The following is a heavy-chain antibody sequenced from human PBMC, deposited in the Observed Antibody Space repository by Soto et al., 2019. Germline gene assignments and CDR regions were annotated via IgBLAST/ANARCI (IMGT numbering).Heavy chain of an antibody. Sequence: SQTLSLTCAITGDSVSSNSAGWSWVRQSPSRGLEWLGRTYYRSKWYYEYAVSVRGRITINPDTSKNQYSLQLNSVTPEDTAVYFCARGEQYSGRIFDYWGQGXLVTV. V-gene: IGHV6-1*01. D-gene: IGHD1-26*01. J-gene: IGHJ4*01. CDR3: ARGEQYSGRIFDY. CDR2: TYYRSKWYY. CDR1: GDSVSSNSAG.